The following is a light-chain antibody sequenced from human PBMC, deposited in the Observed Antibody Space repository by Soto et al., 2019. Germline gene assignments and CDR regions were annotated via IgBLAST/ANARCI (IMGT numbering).Light chain of an antibody. V-gene: IGKV3-15*01. J-gene: IGKJ1*01. CDR2: GAS. CDR1: QSVSSN. CDR3: QQYNDWPTWT. Sequence: EIVLTQSPATLSVSPGEGAALYCRASQSVSSNLVWYLQKPGQAPRLLIYGASTRATGVPARFSGSGSGTEFTLTISSLQSEDFAVYYCQQYNDWPTWTFGQGTTVEIK.